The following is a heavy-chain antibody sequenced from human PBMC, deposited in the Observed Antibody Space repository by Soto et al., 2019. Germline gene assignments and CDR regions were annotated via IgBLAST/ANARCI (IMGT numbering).Heavy chain of an antibody. CDR3: ARLTIFGVAKGYYYDSGMDV. Sequence: VSGGSISSSSYYWGWIRQPPGKGLEWIGSIYYSGSTYYNPSLKSRVTISVDTSKNQFSLKLSSVTAADTAVYYCARLTIFGVAKGYYYDSGMDVWGQGITVTVS. D-gene: IGHD3-3*01. J-gene: IGHJ6*02. CDR1: GGSISSSSYY. CDR2: IYYSGST. V-gene: IGHV4-39*01.